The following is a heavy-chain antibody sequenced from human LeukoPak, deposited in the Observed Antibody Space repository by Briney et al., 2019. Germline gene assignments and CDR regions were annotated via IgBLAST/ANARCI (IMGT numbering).Heavy chain of an antibody. D-gene: IGHD2-2*01. V-gene: IGHV3-66*02. CDR3: AKDLGYCSSTSCLGGRFDY. Sequence: GGSLRLSCAASGFTVSSNYMSWVRQAPGKGLEWVSVIYSGGSTYYADSVKGRFTISRDNSKNTLYLQMNSLRAEDTAVYYCAKDLGYCSSTSCLGGRFDYWGQGTLVTVSS. J-gene: IGHJ4*02. CDR1: GFTVSSNY. CDR2: IYSGGST.